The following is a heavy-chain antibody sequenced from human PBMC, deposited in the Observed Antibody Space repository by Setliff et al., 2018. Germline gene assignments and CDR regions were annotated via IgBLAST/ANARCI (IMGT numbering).Heavy chain of an antibody. Sequence: PGGSLRLSCEASGFNFDTYGMSWVRQAPGKGLEWVSTLNWNGGLKRHADSVKGRFGISRDNAKNTVYLQMNGLRTEDTAVYYCARDPTVTNLDLYFDYWGQGILVTVSS. CDR2: LNWNGGLK. CDR3: ARDPTVTNLDLYFDY. D-gene: IGHD4-17*01. V-gene: IGHV3-20*04. J-gene: IGHJ4*02. CDR1: GFNFDTYG.